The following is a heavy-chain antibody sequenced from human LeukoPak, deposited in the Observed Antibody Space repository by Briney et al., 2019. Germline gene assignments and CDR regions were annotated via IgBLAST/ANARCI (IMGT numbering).Heavy chain of an antibody. Sequence: ASVKVSCKASGYTFTGYYMHWVRQAPGQGLEWMGWISAYNGYTNYAQKLQGRVTMTTDTSTSTAYMELRSLRSDDTAVYYCARDLGRGSGWFHYYYYYMDVWGKGTTVTISS. V-gene: IGHV1-18*04. CDR3: ARDLGRGSGWFHYYYYYMDV. D-gene: IGHD6-19*01. J-gene: IGHJ6*03. CDR2: ISAYNGYT. CDR1: GYTFTGYY.